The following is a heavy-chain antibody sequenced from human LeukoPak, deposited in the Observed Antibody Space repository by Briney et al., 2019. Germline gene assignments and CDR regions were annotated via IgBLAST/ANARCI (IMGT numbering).Heavy chain of an antibody. CDR2: IKQDGSEK. D-gene: IGHD3-16*01. CDR1: GFTFGNYW. CDR3: ASTFAGRRE. J-gene: IGHJ4*02. Sequence: GGSLRLSCAASGFTFGNYWMSWVRQGPGKGLEWVANIKQDGSEKYYVDSVKGRFTISRDNAKSSLYLQMNSLRAEDTAVYYCASTFAGRREWGQGTLVTVSS. V-gene: IGHV3-7*01.